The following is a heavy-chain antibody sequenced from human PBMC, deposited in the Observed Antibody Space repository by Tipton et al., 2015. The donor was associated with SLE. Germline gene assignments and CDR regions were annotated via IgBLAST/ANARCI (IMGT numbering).Heavy chain of an antibody. J-gene: IGHJ4*02. CDR2: IYYSGST. Sequence: TLSLTCTVSGDSIGGSRYWLDWIRQPPGKGPEGNGSIYYSGSTSYNPSLKGRVTILLDTSKNQFSRNLSSVTAADTAMYYCARGSLGVVAASDYWGQGTLVTVSS. V-gene: IGHV4-39*07. D-gene: IGHD2-15*01. CDR3: ARGSLGVVAASDY. CDR1: GDSIGGSRYW.